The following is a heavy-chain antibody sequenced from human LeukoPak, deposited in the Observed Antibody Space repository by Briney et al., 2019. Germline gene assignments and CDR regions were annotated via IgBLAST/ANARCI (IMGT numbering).Heavy chain of an antibody. CDR1: GFTFSSYA. D-gene: IGHD2-15*01. CDR2: ISGSGGST. V-gene: IGHV3-23*01. J-gene: IGHJ4*02. CDR3: AKAPVTSCRGAFCYPFDY. Sequence: GGSLRLSCAASGFTFSSYAMSWVRQAPGKGLEWVSAISGSGGSTYYADSVRGRFTISRDNSKNTLYLQMNSLRAEDTAVYYCAKAPVTSCRGAFCYPFDYWGQGTLVTVSS.